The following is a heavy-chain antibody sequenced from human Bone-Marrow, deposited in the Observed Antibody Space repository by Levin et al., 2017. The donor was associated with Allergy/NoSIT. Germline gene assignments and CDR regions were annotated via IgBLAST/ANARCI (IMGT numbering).Heavy chain of an antibody. J-gene: IGHJ4*02. D-gene: IGHD2-2*01. V-gene: IGHV4-59*01. CDR3: ARSYCTSTACYSNFDY. CDR1: GGSISSSY. Sequence: LSQTLSLPCTVSGGSISSSYWSWIRQPPGKGLEWIGYIYYSGDTNSNPSLKSRVTLSVDTSKNQFSLKLNSVTAADTAVYYCARSYCTSTACYSNFDYWGQGTLVTVSS. CDR2: IYYSGDT.